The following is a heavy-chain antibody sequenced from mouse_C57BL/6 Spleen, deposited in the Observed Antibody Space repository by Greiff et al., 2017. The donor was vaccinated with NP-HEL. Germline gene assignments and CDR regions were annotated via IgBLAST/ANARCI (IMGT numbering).Heavy chain of an antibody. V-gene: IGHV1-15*01. D-gene: IGHD2-3*01. Sequence: QVQLQQSGAELVRPGASVTLSCKASGYTFTDYEMHWVKQTPVHGLEWIGAIDPETGGTAYNQKFKGKAILTADKSSSTAYMELRSLTSEDSAVYYCTRGSYDGLFAYWGQGTLVTVSA. CDR3: TRGSYDGLFAY. CDR1: GYTFTDYE. CDR2: IDPETGGT. J-gene: IGHJ3*01.